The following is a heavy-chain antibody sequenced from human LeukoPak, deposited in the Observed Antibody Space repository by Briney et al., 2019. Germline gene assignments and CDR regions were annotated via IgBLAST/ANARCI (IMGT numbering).Heavy chain of an antibody. V-gene: IGHV3-7*01. D-gene: IGHD5-12*01. CDR3: AGAYSAYDPFDY. J-gene: IGHJ4*02. CDR1: GFTFNSYW. CDR2: IKQDVNEK. Sequence: GGSLRLSCAASGFTFNSYWMSWVRQAPGKGLEWVANIKQDVNEKYYVESVKGRFTISRDNAKNTVHLQMNSLRVEDTAIYFCAGAYSAYDPFDYWGQGILVTVSS.